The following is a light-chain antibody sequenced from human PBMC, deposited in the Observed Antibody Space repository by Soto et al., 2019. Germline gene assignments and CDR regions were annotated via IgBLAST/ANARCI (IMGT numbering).Light chain of an antibody. J-gene: IGKJ1*01. CDR3: QQFDSSVT. CDR2: GAS. CDR1: QSVSSTF. V-gene: IGKV3-20*01. Sequence: EIVLTQSPGSLSLSPGERATLSCRASQSVSSTFFAWYQQRPGQAPRLLMYGASSRATGIPERFSGSGSGTDFALTISRLEPEDFAVYYCQQFDSSVTFGQGTEVGIK.